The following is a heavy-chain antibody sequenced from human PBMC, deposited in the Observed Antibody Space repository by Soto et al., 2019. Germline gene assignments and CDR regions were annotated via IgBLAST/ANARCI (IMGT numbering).Heavy chain of an antibody. V-gene: IGHV3-33*01. J-gene: IGHJ6*02. Sequence: VQLEESGGGVVQPGRSLTLSCVASGFTFSSYGIHWVRQAPGKGLEWVAVIWYDGSNKYYADSVSGRFTISRDNSKNTLYLQMNSLRAEDTAMYYCARDDYGMDVWCQGTTVTVAS. CDR1: GFTFSSYG. CDR3: ARDDYGMDV. CDR2: IWYDGSNK.